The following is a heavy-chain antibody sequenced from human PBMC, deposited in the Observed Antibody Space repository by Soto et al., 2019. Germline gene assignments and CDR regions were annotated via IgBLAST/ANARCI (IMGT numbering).Heavy chain of an antibody. V-gene: IGHV4-31*03. J-gene: IGHJ4*02. CDR1: GGSISSGGYY. D-gene: IGHD3-10*01. CDR3: ARERDHDYYGSGSYGFDY. CDR2: IYYSGST. Sequence: PSETLSLTCTVSGGSISSGGYYWSWIRQHPGKGLEWIGYIYYSGSTYYNPSLKSRVTISVDTSKNQFSLKLSSVTAADTAVYYCARERDHDYYGSGSYGFDYWAQGTLVLVSS.